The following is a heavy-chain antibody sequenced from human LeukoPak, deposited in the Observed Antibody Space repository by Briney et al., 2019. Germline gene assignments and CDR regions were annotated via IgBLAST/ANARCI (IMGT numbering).Heavy chain of an antibody. Sequence: SEILSLTCSVSGGSIGSTSYYWGWIRQPPGKGLEWIGSIYHSGSTYYNPSLKSRVTISVDTSKNQFSLKLSSVTAADTAVYYSHYYDSSGSGYWGQGTLVTVSS. V-gene: IGHV4-39*03. D-gene: IGHD3-22*01. CDR3: HYYDSSGSGY. J-gene: IGHJ4*02. CDR2: IYHSGST. CDR1: GGSIGSTSYY.